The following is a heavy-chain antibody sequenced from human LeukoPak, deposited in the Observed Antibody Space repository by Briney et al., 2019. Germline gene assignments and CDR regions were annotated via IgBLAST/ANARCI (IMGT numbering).Heavy chain of an antibody. CDR3: ARDPWFGEPQYYFDY. CDR1: GFTFSSYA. J-gene: IGHJ4*02. V-gene: IGHV3-23*01. Sequence: GGSLRLSCAASGFTFSSYAMSWVRQAPGKGLEWVSAISGSGGSTYYADSVKGRFTISRDNSKNTLYLQMNSLRAEDTAVYYCARDPWFGEPQYYFDYWGQGTLVTVSS. CDR2: ISGSGGST. D-gene: IGHD3-10*01.